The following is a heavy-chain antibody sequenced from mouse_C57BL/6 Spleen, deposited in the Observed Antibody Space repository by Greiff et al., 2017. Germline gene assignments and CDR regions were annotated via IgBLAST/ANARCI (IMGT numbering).Heavy chain of an antibody. CDR2: IYPGDGDT. V-gene: IGHV1-80*01. CDR3: ARSNGNLSWFAY. CDR1: GYAFSSYW. Sequence: QVQLQQSGAELVKPGASVKISCKASGYAFSSYWMNWVKQRPGKGLEWIGQIYPGDGDTNSNGKFKGKATLTADKSSSTAYMQLISLTSEDSAVYFCARSNGNLSWFAYWGQGTLVTVSA. J-gene: IGHJ3*01. D-gene: IGHD2-1*01.